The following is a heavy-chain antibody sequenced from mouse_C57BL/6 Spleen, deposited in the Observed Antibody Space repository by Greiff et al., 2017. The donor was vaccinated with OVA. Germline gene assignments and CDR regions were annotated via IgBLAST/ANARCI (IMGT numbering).Heavy chain of an antibody. V-gene: IGHV1-69*01. D-gene: IGHD2-4*01. CDR3: ARVGLRVHYFNY. CDR2: IDPSDSYT. J-gene: IGHJ2*01. CDR1: GYTFTSYW. Sequence: QVQLQQSGAELVMPGASVKLSCKASGYTFTSYWMHWVKQRPGQGLEWIGEIDPSDSYTNYNQKFKGKSTLTVDKSSSTAYMQLSSLTSEDSAVYYCARVGLRVHYFNYWGQGTTLTVSS.